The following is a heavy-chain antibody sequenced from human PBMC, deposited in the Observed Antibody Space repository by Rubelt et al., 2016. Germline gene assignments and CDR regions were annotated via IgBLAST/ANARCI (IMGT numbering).Heavy chain of an antibody. CDR1: GFTFSSYW. Sequence: EVLLVQSGGGLVEPGGSLRLSCAASGFTFSSYWMSWVRQAPGKGLEWVANIKQDGSKKAYMDSVKGRFTISRDNAKNSLYLQMNSLRVEDTAVYDWARGDYDILTGYSPGQYGMDVWGQGTTVTVSS. D-gene: IGHD3-9*01. CDR3: ARGDYDILTGYSPGQYGMDV. CDR2: IKQDGSKK. J-gene: IGHJ6*02. V-gene: IGHV3-7*03.